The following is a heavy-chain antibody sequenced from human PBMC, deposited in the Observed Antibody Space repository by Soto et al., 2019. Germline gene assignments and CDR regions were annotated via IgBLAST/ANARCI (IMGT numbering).Heavy chain of an antibody. CDR1: GLTFSGSA. Sequence: GGSLRLSCAASGLTFSGSAMHWVRQASGKGLEWVGRIRSKANSYATAYAASVKGRFTISRDDSKNTAYLQMNSLKTEDTDVYYCTRQAVAIPIFDYWGQGTLVTVSS. V-gene: IGHV3-73*01. J-gene: IGHJ4*02. D-gene: IGHD6-19*01. CDR2: IRSKANSYAT. CDR3: TRQAVAIPIFDY.